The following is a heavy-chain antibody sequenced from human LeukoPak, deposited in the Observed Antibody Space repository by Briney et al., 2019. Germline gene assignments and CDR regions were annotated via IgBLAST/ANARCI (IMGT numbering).Heavy chain of an antibody. CDR1: GFSFSSFW. CDR2: IKEEGRTT. Sequence: GGSLRLSCAASGFSFSSFWMSWVRQAPGKGLEWVADIKEEGRTTYYVDSVKGRFTISRDNAKNTLYLQMNSLRAEDTVVYYCARDPPAGTSWRSEPTFDYWGQGTLVTVTS. J-gene: IGHJ4*02. D-gene: IGHD2-2*01. V-gene: IGHV3-7*04. CDR3: ARDPPAGTSWRSEPTFDY.